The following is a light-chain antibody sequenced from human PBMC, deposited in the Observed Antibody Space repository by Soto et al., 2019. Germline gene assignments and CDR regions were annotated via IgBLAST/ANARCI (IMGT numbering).Light chain of an antibody. CDR3: QQYGDSPQT. CDR1: QSVRSSY. V-gene: IGKV3-20*01. J-gene: IGKJ5*01. Sequence: ENVLTQSPGTLSLSPGERATLSCRASQSVRSSYLAWYQQKPGQTHRLLLYGTSSRATGIPDSFSGSGSGTDFTLTIDRLEPEDFAVYYCQQYGDSPQTFGQGTRLEI. CDR2: GTS.